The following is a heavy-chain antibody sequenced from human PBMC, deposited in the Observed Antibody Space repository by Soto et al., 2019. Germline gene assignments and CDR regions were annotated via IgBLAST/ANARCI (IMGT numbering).Heavy chain of an antibody. D-gene: IGHD2-2*01. Sequence: GGSLRLSCAASGFPFSSYGMHWVRQAPGKGLEWVAVIWYDGSNKYYADFVKGRFTISRDNSKNTLYLQMNSLRAEDTAVYYCARDLTDIVVVPAASSSPFDAFDIWGQGTTVTVSS. CDR2: IWYDGSNK. J-gene: IGHJ3*02. CDR1: GFPFSSYG. CDR3: ARDLTDIVVVPAASSSPFDAFDI. V-gene: IGHV3-33*01.